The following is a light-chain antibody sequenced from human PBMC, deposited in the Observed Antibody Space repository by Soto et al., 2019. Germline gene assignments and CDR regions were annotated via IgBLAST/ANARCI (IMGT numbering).Light chain of an antibody. CDR3: RQYNNWPPFT. Sequence: EIVMTQSPATLSVSPGERATLSCRASQSVSSNFACYQQNPGQAPRPLIYGASTRANGIPARFSGSGSGTDFPLTIISLQSEDFAVYYCRQYNNWPPFTFGPGTKVDIK. J-gene: IGKJ3*01. CDR2: GAS. V-gene: IGKV3-15*01. CDR1: QSVSSN.